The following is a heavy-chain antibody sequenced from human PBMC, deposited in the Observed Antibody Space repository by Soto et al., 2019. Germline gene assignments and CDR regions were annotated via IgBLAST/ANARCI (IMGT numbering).Heavy chain of an antibody. J-gene: IGHJ6*02. CDR3: ARAKGADYGDYVFDYYYYYGMDV. Sequence: SLRLSCAASGFTFSSYSMNWVRQAPGKGLEWVSSISSSSSYIYYADSVKGRFTISRDNAKNSLYLQMNSLRAEDTAVYYCARAKGADYGDYVFDYYYYYGMDVWGQGTTVTVSS. V-gene: IGHV3-21*01. CDR1: GFTFSSYS. D-gene: IGHD4-17*01. CDR2: ISSSSSYI.